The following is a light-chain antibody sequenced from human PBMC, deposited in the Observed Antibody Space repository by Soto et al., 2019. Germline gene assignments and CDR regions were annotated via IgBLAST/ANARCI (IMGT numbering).Light chain of an antibody. CDR1: QSFIISH. Sequence: EILLTQSPGTLSLSRGEISTLSGKSSQSFIISHLAWYQQKPGQAPRLLIYGASARATGIADRFSGSGSGTDFTLSISRLEPEDFAVYYCQQYGRSSYTFGQGTKVDIK. V-gene: IGKV3-20*01. CDR2: GAS. J-gene: IGKJ2*01. CDR3: QQYGRSSYT.